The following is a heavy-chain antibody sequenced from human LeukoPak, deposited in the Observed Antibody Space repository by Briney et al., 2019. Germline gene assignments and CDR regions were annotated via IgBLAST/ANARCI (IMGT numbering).Heavy chain of an antibody. V-gene: IGHV1-2*04. D-gene: IGHD5-18*01. CDR2: INPNSGGT. Sequence: GASVKVSCKASGYTFTGYYMHWVRQAPGQGLEWMGWINPNSGGTNYAQKFQGWVTMTRDTSISTAYMELSRLRSDDTAVYYCARGGGYSYGLLFDYWGQETLVTVSS. CDR3: ARGGGYSYGLLFDY. CDR1: GYTFTGYY. J-gene: IGHJ4*02.